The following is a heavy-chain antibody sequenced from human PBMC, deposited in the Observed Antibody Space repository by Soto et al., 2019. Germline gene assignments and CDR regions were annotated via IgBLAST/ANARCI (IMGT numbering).Heavy chain of an antibody. J-gene: IGHJ6*02. D-gene: IGHD5-18*01. CDR1: GSTFRTHV. Sequence: GGSLSLSCSASGSTFRTHVMHWVRQAPGKGLEYVSGISSNGGLTYNADSVKGRFTISRDNSKNTLYLEMKSLRAEDTAVYYCVKDLVVDTAASGDFYYGMDVWGQGTTVTVSS. CDR2: ISSNGGLT. V-gene: IGHV3-64D*08. CDR3: VKDLVVDTAASGDFYYGMDV.